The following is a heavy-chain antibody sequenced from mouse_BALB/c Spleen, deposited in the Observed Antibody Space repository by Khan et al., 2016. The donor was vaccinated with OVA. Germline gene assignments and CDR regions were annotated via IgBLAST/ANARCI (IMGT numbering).Heavy chain of an antibody. CDR2: IWAGGST. CDR3: AREDGGGNDAMDS. J-gene: IGHJ4*01. Sequence: VELVESGPGLVAPSQSLSITCTVSGFSLTSYGVHWVRQPPGKGLEWLGIIWAGGSTNYNSALMSRLSIRKDNSKSQVFLKMNSLQTVDTAIYYCAREDGGGNDAMDSWGQGTSVTVSS. CDR1: GFSLTSYG. D-gene: IGHD2-1*01. V-gene: IGHV2-9*02.